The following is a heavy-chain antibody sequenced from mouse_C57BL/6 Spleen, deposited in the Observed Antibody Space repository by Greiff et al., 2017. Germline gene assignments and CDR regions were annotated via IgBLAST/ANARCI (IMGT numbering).Heavy chain of an antibody. CDR1: GFTFSSYA. D-gene: IGHD4-1*01. V-gene: IGHV5-4*01. J-gene: IGHJ3*01. CDR2: ISDGGSYT. CDR3: AREWDGFAY. Sequence: DVHLVESGGGLVKPGGSLKLSCAASGFTFSSYAMSWVRQTPEKRLEWVATISDGGSYTYYPDNVKGRFTISRDNAKNNLYLQMSHLKSEDTAMYYCAREWDGFAYWGQGTLVTVSA.